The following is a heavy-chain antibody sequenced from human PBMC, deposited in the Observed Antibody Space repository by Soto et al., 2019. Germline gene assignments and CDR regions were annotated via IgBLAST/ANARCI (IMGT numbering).Heavy chain of an antibody. Sequence: ASVKVSCKASGYTFTSYCISWVRQAPGQGLEWMGWISAYNGNTNYAQKLQGRVTMTTDTSTSTAYMELRSLRSDYTAVYYCARDRFGYPGIPAAREKCDAFDIWGQGTMVTVSS. CDR1: GYTFTSYC. V-gene: IGHV1-18*01. CDR3: ARDRFGYPGIPAAREKCDAFDI. J-gene: IGHJ3*02. CDR2: ISAYNGNT. D-gene: IGHD6-13*01.